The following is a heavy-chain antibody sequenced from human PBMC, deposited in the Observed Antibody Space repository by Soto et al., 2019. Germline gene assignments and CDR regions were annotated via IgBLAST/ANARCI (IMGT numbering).Heavy chain of an antibody. J-gene: IGHJ4*02. V-gene: IGHV3-33*01. CDR2: IWYDGSNK. CDR3: ARSMPGIAAAGTLDY. D-gene: IGHD6-13*01. CDR1: GFTFSSYG. Sequence: GGSLRLSCAASGFTFSSYGMHWVRQAPGKGLEWVAVIWYDGSNKYYADSVKGRFTISRDNSKNTLYLQMNSLRAEDTAVYYCARSMPGIAAAGTLDYWGQGTLVTVSS.